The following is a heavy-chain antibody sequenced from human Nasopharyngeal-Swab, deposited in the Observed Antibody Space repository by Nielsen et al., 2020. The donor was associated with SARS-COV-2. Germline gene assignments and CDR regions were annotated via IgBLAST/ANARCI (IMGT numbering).Heavy chain of an antibody. J-gene: IGHJ3*02. Sequence: GESLKISCAASGFTFSSYGMNWVRQAPGKGLEWVSSISSSSYIYYADSVKGRFTISRDNAKNSLYLQMNSLRAEDTAVYYCASLRFLEWLVFPPLDADAFDIWGQGTMVTVSS. D-gene: IGHD3-3*01. CDR1: GFTFSSYG. CDR3: ASLRFLEWLVFPPLDADAFDI. CDR2: ISSSSYI. V-gene: IGHV3-21*01.